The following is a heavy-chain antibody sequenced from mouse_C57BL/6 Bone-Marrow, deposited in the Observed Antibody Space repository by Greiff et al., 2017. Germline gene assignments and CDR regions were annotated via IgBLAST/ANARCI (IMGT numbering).Heavy chain of an antibody. CDR2: ISSGGGYI. CDR1: GFSFSSYA. CDR3: TRGRLRRGYAFDY. V-gene: IGHV5-9-1*02. D-gene: IGHD2-4*01. J-gene: IGHJ4*01. Sequence: DVKLVESGEGLVKPGGSLKLSCAASGFSFSSYAMSWVRQTPEKRLEWVAYISSGGGYIYYADTVKGRFTISSDNARNTLYLQMSSLKTDDTAMYYCTRGRLRRGYAFDYWGQGTSVTVSS.